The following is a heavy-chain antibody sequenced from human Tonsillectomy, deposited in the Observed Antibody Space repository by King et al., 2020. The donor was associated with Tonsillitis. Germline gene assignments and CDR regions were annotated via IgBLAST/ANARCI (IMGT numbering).Heavy chain of an antibody. CDR3: AKAAGGYYDSSGYYGVSGIDV. D-gene: IGHD3-22*01. CDR2: ISGSGGST. V-gene: IGHV3-23*04. CDR1: GFTFSSYA. J-gene: IGHJ6*02. Sequence: VQLVESGGGLVQPGGSLRLSCAASGFTFSSYAMSWVRQAPGKGLEWVATISGSGGSTYYADSVKGRFTISRDNSKNTLYLQMNSLRAEDTAVYYCAKAAGGYYDSSGYYGVSGIDVWGQGTTVTVSS.